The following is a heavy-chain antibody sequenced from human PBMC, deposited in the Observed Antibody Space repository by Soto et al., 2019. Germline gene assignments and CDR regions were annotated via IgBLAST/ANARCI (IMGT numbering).Heavy chain of an antibody. D-gene: IGHD2-2*01. Sequence: SDTLSLTCAVYGGSFSGYYWSWIRQPPGKGLEWIGEINHSGSTNYNPSLKSRVTISVDTSKNQFSLKLSSVTAADTAVYYCARVIRGYCSSTSCPHYYYYYMDVWGKATTVTVSS. CDR2: INHSGST. V-gene: IGHV4-34*01. CDR1: GGSFSGYY. J-gene: IGHJ6*03. CDR3: ARVIRGYCSSTSCPHYYYYYMDV.